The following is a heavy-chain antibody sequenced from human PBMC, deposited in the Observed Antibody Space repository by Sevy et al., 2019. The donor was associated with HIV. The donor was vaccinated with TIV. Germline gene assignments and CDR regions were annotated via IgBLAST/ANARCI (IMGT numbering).Heavy chain of an antibody. D-gene: IGHD3-10*01. CDR3: ARGGYYGSGSNYGNYFDY. CDR2: ISYDGSNK. J-gene: IGHJ4*02. Sequence: GGSLRLSCAASGFTFSSYAMNWVRQAPGKGLEWVAFISYDGSNKYDADSVKGRFTISRDNSNKTLYLQMHGLRVEDTAGYYCARGGYYGSGSNYGNYFDYRGQGTVVTVSS. CDR1: GFTFSSYA. V-gene: IGHV3-30-3*01.